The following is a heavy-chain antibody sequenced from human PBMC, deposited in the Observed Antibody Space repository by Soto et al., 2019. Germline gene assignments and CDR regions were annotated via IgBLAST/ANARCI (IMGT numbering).Heavy chain of an antibody. CDR3: ARAPPASIAARAYYYYYYMDV. CDR2: INSDGSST. Sequence: GGSLRLSCAASGFTFSSYWMHWVRQAPGKGLVWVSRINSDGSSTSYADSVKGRFTISRDNAKNTLYLQMNSLRAEDTAVYYCARAPPASIAARAYYYYYYMDVWGKGTTVTVSS. V-gene: IGHV3-74*01. CDR1: GFTFSSYW. D-gene: IGHD6-6*01. J-gene: IGHJ6*03.